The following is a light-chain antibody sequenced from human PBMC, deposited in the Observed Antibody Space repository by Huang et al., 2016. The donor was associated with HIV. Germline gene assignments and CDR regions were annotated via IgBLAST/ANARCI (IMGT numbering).Light chain of an antibody. Sequence: DIQITQSPSSLSASVGDRVTITCRASQNINKYLNWYQQQPGKPPKLRISGASTLQSGVPSPFSGSGSGTEFTLTISSLQPEDSAVYCCQQSVKTPRTFGQGPSWKS. J-gene: IGKJ2*01. CDR1: QNINKY. CDR2: GAS. CDR3: QQSVKTPRT. V-gene: IGKV1-39*01.